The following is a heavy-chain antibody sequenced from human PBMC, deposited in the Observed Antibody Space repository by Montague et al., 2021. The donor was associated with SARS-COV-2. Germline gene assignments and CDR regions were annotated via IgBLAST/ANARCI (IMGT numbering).Heavy chain of an antibody. V-gene: IGHV4-39*01. CDR1: GGSISSSSYY. Sequence: SETLSLTCTVSGGSISSSSYYWGWIRQPPGKGLEWIGSIYYSGSTYYNPSLKSRVTISVDTSKNQFSLKLGSVTAADTAVYYCARLYDSGGYYGYYYGMDVWGQGTTVTVSS. CDR3: ARLYDSGGYYGYYYGMDV. D-gene: IGHD3-22*01. J-gene: IGHJ6*02. CDR2: IYYSGST.